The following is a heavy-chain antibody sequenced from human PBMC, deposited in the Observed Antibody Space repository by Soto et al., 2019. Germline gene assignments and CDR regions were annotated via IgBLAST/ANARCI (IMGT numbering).Heavy chain of an antibody. D-gene: IGHD2-2*01. CDR3: ARVTLGYCISTSCFYDY. CDR2: TRNKANSYTT. CDR1: GFTFSDHH. V-gene: IGHV3-72*01. J-gene: IGHJ4*02. Sequence: GGSLRLSCAASGFTFSDHHMDWVRQAPGKGLEWVGRTRNKANSYTTEYAASVKGRFTISRDDSKNSLYLQMNSLKTEDTAVYYCARVTLGYCISTSCFYDYWGQGTLVTVSS.